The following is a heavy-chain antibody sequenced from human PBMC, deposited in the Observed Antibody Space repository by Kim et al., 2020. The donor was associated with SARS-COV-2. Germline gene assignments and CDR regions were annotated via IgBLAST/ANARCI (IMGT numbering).Heavy chain of an antibody. D-gene: IGHD3-9*01. V-gene: IGHV3-30*04. CDR2: ISYDGSNK. Sequence: GGSLRLSCAASGFTFSSYAMHWVRQAPGKGLEWVAVISYDGSNKYYADSVKGRFTISRDNSKNTLYLQMNSLRAEDTAVYYCARDAGSYDILTGQFDYWGQGTLVTVSS. CDR3: ARDAGSYDILTGQFDY. CDR1: GFTFSSYA. J-gene: IGHJ4*02.